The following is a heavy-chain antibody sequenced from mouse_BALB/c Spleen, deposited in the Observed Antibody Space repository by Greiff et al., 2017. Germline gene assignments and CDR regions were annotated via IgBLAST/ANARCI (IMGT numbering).Heavy chain of an antibody. CDR2: ISYDGSN. CDR3: AREPFDY. V-gene: IGHV3-6*02. Sequence: EVHLVESGPGLVKPSQSLSLTCSVTGYSITSGYYWNWIRQFPGNKLEWMGYISYDGSNNYNPSLKNRISITRDTSKNQFFLKLNSVTTEDTATYYCAREPFDYWGQGTTLTVSS. CDR1: GYSITSGYY. J-gene: IGHJ2*01.